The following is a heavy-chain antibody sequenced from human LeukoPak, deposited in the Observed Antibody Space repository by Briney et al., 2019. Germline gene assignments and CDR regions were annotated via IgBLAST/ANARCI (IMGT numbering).Heavy chain of an antibody. V-gene: IGHV4-34*01. D-gene: IGHD6-6*01. J-gene: IGHJ4*02. CDR3: ARRPYSSSYYFDY. CDR1: GGSFSGYY. CDR2: INHSGST. Sequence: SETLSLTCAVYGGSFSGYYWSWIRQPPGKGLEWIGEINHSGSTNYNPSLKSRVTISVDTSKNQFSLKLSFVTAADTAVYYCARRPYSSSYYFDYWGQGTLVTVSS.